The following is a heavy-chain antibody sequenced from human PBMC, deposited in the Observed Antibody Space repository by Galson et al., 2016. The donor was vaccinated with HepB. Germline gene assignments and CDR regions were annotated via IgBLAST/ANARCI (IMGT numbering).Heavy chain of an antibody. Sequence: SLRLSCAVSGFSFSTYGMSWVRQAPGKGLEWISAIRGSGGVTHYAASVRGRFTISRDHSKRTLFLNMSSLTVEDTAVYFCAKDILEVQEALPFDSWGQGTLVIVSS. CDR2: IRGSGGVT. CDR3: AKDILEVQEALPFDS. CDR1: GFSFSTYG. J-gene: IGHJ4*02. V-gene: IGHV3-23*01. D-gene: IGHD2-2*01.